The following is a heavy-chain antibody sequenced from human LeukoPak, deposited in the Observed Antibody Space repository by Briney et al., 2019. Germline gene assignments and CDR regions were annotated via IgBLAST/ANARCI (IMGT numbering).Heavy chain of an antibody. CDR1: GYTFTSYG. CDR2: ISAYNGNT. CDR3: ARDPRSQLERRKNNWFDP. Sequence: EASVKVSCKASGYTFTSYGISWVRQAPGQGLEWMGWISAYNGNTNYAQKLQGRVTMTTDTSTSTAYMELRSLRSDDTAVYYCARDPRSQLERRKNNWFDPWGQGTLVTVSS. D-gene: IGHD1-1*01. J-gene: IGHJ5*02. V-gene: IGHV1-18*01.